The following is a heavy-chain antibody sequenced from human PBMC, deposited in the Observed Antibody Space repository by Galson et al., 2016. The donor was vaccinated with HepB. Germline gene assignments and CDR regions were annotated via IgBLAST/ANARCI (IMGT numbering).Heavy chain of an antibody. CDR1: GFTFGHYG. CDR3: TKEGPDSGGSRYSFDY. Sequence: SLRLSCAASGFTFGHYGMPWVRQAPGKGLEWVAVVSDNGGITYYGDSAKGRFTISRDNPKNTLYLQMSSLRPEDTAVYYCTKEGPDSGGSRYSFDYWGQGTLVTVSS. CDR2: VSDNGGIT. V-gene: IGHV3-30*18. D-gene: IGHD2-15*01. J-gene: IGHJ4*02.